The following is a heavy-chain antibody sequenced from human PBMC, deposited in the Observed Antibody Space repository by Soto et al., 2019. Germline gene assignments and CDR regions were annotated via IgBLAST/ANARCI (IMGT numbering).Heavy chain of an antibody. CDR1: GGSISSYY. V-gene: IGHV4-59*01. Sequence: PSETLSLTCTVSGGSISSYYWSWIRQPPGKGLEWIGYIYYSGSTNYNPSLKSRVTISVDTSKNQFSLKLSSVTAADTAVYYCARETSSIAARFLDYWGQGTQVTVSS. D-gene: IGHD6-6*01. CDR2: IYYSGST. CDR3: ARETSSIAARFLDY. J-gene: IGHJ4*02.